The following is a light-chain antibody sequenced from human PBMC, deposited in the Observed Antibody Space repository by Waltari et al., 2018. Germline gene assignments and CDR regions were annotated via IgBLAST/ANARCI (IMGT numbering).Light chain of an antibody. Sequence: DIQMTQSPSSLSASVGDRFTIPCRASQSIATRLNWYQQKPGKAPKVLVYDASTLQSGVPSRFSGSASGTHFTLTISSLQPEDSATYYCQQSSNLPYTFGQGTTLEIK. CDR1: QSIATR. CDR2: DAS. J-gene: IGKJ2*01. V-gene: IGKV1-39*01. CDR3: QQSSNLPYT.